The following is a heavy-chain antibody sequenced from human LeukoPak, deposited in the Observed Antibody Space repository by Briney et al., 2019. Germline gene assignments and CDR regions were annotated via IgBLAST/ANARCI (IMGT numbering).Heavy chain of an antibody. D-gene: IGHD3-22*01. Sequence: PSETLSLTCTVSGDSFSTTSYFWGWIRQPPGKGLEWIGSIYYGGTTYYTPSLKSRVTISLDTSKNQFSLKLTSVTAADTAVYYCARDRTSYFDSRGYPTRAKNRFDPWGQGTLVTVSS. CDR1: GDSFSTTSYF. J-gene: IGHJ5*02. V-gene: IGHV4-39*07. CDR2: IYYGGTT. CDR3: ARDRTSYFDSRGYPTRAKNRFDP.